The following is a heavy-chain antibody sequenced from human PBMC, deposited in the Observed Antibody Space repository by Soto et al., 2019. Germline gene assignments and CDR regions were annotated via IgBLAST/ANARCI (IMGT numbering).Heavy chain of an antibody. J-gene: IGHJ4*02. CDR2: IIPIFGTA. Sequence: QVPLVQSGAEVKKPGSSVKVSCKASGGTFSSYAISWVRQAPGQGLEWMGGIIPIFGTANYAQKFQGRVTITADESTSTAYMELSSLRSEDTAVYYCARPPDSSGYPYYFDYWGQGTLVTVSS. CDR1: GGTFSSYA. CDR3: ARPPDSSGYPYYFDY. D-gene: IGHD3-22*01. V-gene: IGHV1-69*01.